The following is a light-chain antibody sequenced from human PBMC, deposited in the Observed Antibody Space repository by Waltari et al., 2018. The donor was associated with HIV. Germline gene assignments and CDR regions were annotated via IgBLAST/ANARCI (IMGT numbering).Light chain of an antibody. J-gene: IGLJ1*01. V-gene: IGLV1-36*01. Sequence: QSVLTQPPSVSEAPRQRVTISCSGSSSNIGNNAVNWYQQVPGKAPQLLIYFDDCVSSRVSDRFSGSKSGTSASLAIRGLQSEDEADYYCAAWDDSLNGYVFGSGTKVTVL. CDR2: FDD. CDR1: SSNIGNNA. CDR3: AAWDDSLNGYV.